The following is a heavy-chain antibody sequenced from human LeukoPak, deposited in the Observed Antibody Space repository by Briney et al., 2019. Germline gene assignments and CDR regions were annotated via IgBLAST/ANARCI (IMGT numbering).Heavy chain of an antibody. CDR3: ARDIAVAGIPTYCMDV. D-gene: IGHD6-19*01. V-gene: IGHV4-4*07. J-gene: IGHJ6*03. CDR2: IYTSGST. CDR1: GGSISSYY. Sequence: SETLSLTCTVSGGSISSYYWSWIRQPAGKGLEWIGRIYTSGSTNYNPSLKSRVTMSVDTSKNQFSLKLSSVTAADTAVYYCARDIAVAGIPTYCMDVWGKGTTVTVSS.